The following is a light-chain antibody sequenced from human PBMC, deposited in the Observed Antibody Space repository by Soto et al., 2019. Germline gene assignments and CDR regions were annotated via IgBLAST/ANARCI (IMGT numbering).Light chain of an antibody. CDR2: EVS. V-gene: IGLV2-14*01. Sequence: QSVLTQPASVSGSPGQSITISCTGTSSDVGGYNYVSWYQHHPGKAPKVLIYEVSHRPSGVSDRFSGSKSGNTASLTIYGLQAEDEADYYCSSYTTSTTLVVFGGGTKLTVL. CDR1: SSDVGGYNY. CDR3: SSYTTSTTLVV. J-gene: IGLJ3*02.